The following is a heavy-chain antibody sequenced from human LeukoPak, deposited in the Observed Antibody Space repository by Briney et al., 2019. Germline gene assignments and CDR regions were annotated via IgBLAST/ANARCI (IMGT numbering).Heavy chain of an antibody. CDR1: GFTFSSYG. J-gene: IGHJ4*02. CDR3: AKGNYYDSSGYSFDY. V-gene: IGHV3-23*01. D-gene: IGHD3-22*01. Sequence: GGSLRLSCAASGFTFSSYGMSWVRQAPGKGLEWVSAISGSGGSTYYADSVKGRFTISRDNSKNTLYLQMNSLRAEDTVVYYCAKGNYYDSSGYSFDYWGQGTLVTVSS. CDR2: ISGSGGST.